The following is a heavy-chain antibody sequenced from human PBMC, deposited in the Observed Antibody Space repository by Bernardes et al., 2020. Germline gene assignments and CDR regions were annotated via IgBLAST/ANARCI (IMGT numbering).Heavy chain of an antibody. CDR1: GYNFFSHW. Sequence: GESLKISCKGSGYNFFSHWIGWVRQMPGKGLEWMGIIYPGDSDTRYSPSFQGQVTISADTSISTAYLQWSSLQASDTAIYYCARGFNSGGYPRGFDYWGQGTLVTVSS. J-gene: IGHJ4*02. CDR3: ARGFNSGGYPRGFDY. D-gene: IGHD6-19*01. V-gene: IGHV5-51*01. CDR2: IYPGDSDT.